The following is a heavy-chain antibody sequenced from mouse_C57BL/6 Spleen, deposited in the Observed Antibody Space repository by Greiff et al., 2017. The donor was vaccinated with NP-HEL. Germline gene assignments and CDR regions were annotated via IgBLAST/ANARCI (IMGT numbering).Heavy chain of an antibody. Sequence: QVQLQQPGAELVKPGASVKLSCKASGYTFTSYWMQWVKQRPGQGLEWIGEIDPSDSYTNYNQKFKGKATLTVDTSSSTAYMQLSSLTSEDSAVYYWASKNSYAMDYWGQGTSVTVSS. CDR3: ASKNSYAMDY. J-gene: IGHJ4*01. CDR2: IDPSDSYT. V-gene: IGHV1-50*01. CDR1: GYTFTSYW.